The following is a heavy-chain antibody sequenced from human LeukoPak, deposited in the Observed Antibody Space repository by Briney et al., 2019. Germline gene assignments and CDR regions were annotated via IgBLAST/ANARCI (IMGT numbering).Heavy chain of an antibody. CDR1: GFTFSSYG. D-gene: IGHD4-17*01. CDR3: SYGDYGD. CDR2: ISYDGSNK. V-gene: IGHV3-30*03. J-gene: IGHJ4*02. Sequence: GRSLRLSCAASGFTFSSYGMHWVRQAPGKGLEWVAVISYDGSNKYYADSVKGRFTISRDNSKNTLYLQMNSLRAEDTAVYYCSYGDYGDWGQGTLVTVSS.